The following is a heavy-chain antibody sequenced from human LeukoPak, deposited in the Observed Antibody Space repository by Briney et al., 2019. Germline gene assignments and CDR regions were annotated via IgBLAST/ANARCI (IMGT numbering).Heavy chain of an antibody. J-gene: IGHJ3*02. D-gene: IGHD2-2*01. CDR3: ARDGAFWDIVVVPAAIGQDAFDI. CDR2: ISAYNGNT. V-gene: IGHV1-18*01. CDR1: GYTFTSYG. Sequence: ASVNVSCMASGYTFTSYGISWVRQAPGQGLEWMGWISAYNGNTNYAQKLQGRVTMTTDTSTSTAYMELRSLRSDATAVYYCARDGAFWDIVVVPAAIGQDAFDIWGQGTMVTVSS.